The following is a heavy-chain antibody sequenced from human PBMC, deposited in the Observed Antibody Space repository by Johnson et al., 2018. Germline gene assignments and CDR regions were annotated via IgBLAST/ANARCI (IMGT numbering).Heavy chain of an antibody. CDR1: GFTFSSYS. V-gene: IGHV3-48*01. D-gene: IGHD2-15*01. Sequence: VQLVESGGGLVQPGGYLRLSCAASGFTFSSYSMHWVRQAPGKGLEWVSYIGNTGSTIHYADSMKGRFTITRDNARDSMYLEVNSLRVEDTAVYYGVRDGAVGYGSGWIRYFQNWGQGTLVTVSS. CDR3: VRDGAVGYGSGWIRYFQN. CDR2: IGNTGSTI. J-gene: IGHJ1*01.